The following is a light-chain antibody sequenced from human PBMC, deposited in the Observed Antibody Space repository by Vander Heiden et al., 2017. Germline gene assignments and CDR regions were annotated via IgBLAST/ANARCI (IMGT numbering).Light chain of an antibody. Sequence: DIVLTQSPATLSLSPGEGATLSCRASQSVSSYLAWYQQKPGQAPRLLIYDASNRATGIPARFSGSGSGTDFTLTISSLEPEDFAVYYCQQRSNWPLTFGGGTKVEIK. CDR3: QQRSNWPLT. CDR1: QSVSSY. J-gene: IGKJ4*01. V-gene: IGKV3-11*01. CDR2: DAS.